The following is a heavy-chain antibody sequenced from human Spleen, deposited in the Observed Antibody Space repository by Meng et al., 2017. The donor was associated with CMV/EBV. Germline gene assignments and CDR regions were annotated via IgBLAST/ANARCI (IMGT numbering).Heavy chain of an antibody. CDR1: GFTFSSYA. Sequence: SCAASGFTFSSYAMHWIRQPPGKGLEWIGEINHSGSTNYNPSLKSRVTISVDTSKNQFSLKLSSVTAADTAVYYCARDYGNPRWNYYYGMDVWGQGTTVTVSS. D-gene: IGHD4-11*01. J-gene: IGHJ6*02. CDR3: ARDYGNPRWNYYYGMDV. CDR2: INHSGST. V-gene: IGHV4-34*09.